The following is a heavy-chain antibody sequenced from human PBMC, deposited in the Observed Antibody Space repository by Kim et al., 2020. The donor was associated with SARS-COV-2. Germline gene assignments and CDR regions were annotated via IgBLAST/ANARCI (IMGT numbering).Heavy chain of an antibody. V-gene: IGHV4-59*13. D-gene: IGHD3-22*01. CDR3: ARDRSGGYYYGPTGYYYDGFDN. J-gene: IGHJ3*02. Sequence: SETLSLTCTVSGDSLSPYYWSWIRKPPGKGLEWIGYIYYGGSTHYHPSLQSRVTMSVDTSKNQVSLKLTSVTAADTAMYYCARDRSGGYYYGPTGYYYDGFDNW. CDR1: GDSLSPYY. CDR2: IYYGGST.